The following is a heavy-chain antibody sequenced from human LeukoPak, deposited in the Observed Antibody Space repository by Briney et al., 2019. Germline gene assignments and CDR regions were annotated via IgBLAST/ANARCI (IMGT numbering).Heavy chain of an antibody. CDR3: AKGSYYDSSGSFYFDY. D-gene: IGHD3-22*01. CDR1: GFAFSSYA. CDR2: ISGSGDNT. Sequence: GGSLRLSCAASGFAFSSYAMSWVRQAPGKGLEWVSGISGSGDNTYYADSVKGRFTISRDNSKNTLYVQVNSLGTEDTAAYYCAKGSYYDSSGSFYFDYWGQGTLVTVSS. V-gene: IGHV3-23*01. J-gene: IGHJ4*02.